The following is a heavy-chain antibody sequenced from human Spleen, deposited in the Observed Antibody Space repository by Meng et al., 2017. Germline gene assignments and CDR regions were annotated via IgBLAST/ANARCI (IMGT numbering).Heavy chain of an antibody. D-gene: IGHD3-16*01. J-gene: IGHJ4*02. Sequence: GESLKISCAASGFTFDDYAMHWVRQAPGKGLEWVSTISKSGDNTYYPDSVKGRFTISRDNSKNTLYLQMNSLRAEDTAVYYCAKDVWGEYYFDYWGQGTLVTVSS. CDR3: AKDVWGEYYFDY. V-gene: IGHV3-23*01. CDR1: GFTFDDYA. CDR2: ISKSGDNT.